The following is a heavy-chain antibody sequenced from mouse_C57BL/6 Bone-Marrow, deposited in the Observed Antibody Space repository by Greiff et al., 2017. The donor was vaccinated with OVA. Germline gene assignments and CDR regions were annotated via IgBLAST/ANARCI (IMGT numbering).Heavy chain of an antibody. V-gene: IGHV1-5*01. CDR2: IYPGNSDT. J-gene: IGHJ3*01. D-gene: IGHD2-4*01. Sequence: EVQLQESGTVLARPGASVKMSCKTSGYTFTSYWMHWVKQRPGQGLEWIGAIYPGNSDTSYNQTFKGKAKLTAVTSASTAYMELSSLTNEDSAVYYCTRSRGLRRAWFAYWGQGTLVTVSA. CDR3: TRSRGLRRAWFAY. CDR1: GYTFTSYW.